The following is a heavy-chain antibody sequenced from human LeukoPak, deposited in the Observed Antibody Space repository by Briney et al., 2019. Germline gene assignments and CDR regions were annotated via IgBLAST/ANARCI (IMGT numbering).Heavy chain of an antibody. CDR1: GYSVSSGYY. Sequence: SETLSLTCTVSGYSVSSGYYWGWIRQPPGKGLEWIGNIYDSGSTYYNASLQSRVTISIDTSKNQFSLRLSSVTAADTAMYYCAKSGGYGLIDYWGQGTLVTVSS. J-gene: IGHJ4*02. CDR3: AKSGGYGLIDY. CDR2: IYDSGST. D-gene: IGHD1-26*01. V-gene: IGHV4-38-2*02.